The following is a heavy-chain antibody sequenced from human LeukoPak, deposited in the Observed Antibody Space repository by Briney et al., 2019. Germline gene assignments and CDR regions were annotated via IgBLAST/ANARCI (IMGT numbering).Heavy chain of an antibody. CDR2: ISGSGGST. CDR3: AKVHRAPPARLDSSGFDY. V-gene: IGHV3-23*01. D-gene: IGHD3-22*01. J-gene: IGHJ4*02. Sequence: GGSLRLSCAASRFTFSSYAMSWVRQAPGKGLEWVSAISGSGGSTYYADSVKGRFTISRDNSKNTLYLQMNSLRAEDTAVYYCAKVHRAPPARLDSSGFDYWGQGTLVTVSS. CDR1: RFTFSSYA.